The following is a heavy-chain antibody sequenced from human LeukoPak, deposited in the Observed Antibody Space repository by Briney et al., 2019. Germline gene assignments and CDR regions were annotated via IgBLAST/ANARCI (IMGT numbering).Heavy chain of an antibody. CDR2: ISGTGYTT. CDR1: GFTFSIHA. CDR3: AKVLGIHGSPGYAWYFDQ. J-gene: IGHJ4*02. V-gene: IGHV3-23*01. D-gene: IGHD1-1*01. Sequence: GGSLRLSCSASGFTFSIHAMTWVRQAPGKGLEWVSIISGTGYTTYYADSVTGRFTIFRDNSQITLYLQMNSLKAEDTAVYYCAKVLGIHGSPGYAWYFDQWGQGTLVTVSS.